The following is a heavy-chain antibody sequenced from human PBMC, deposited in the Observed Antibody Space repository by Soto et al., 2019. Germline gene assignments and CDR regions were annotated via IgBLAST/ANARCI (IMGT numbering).Heavy chain of an antibody. V-gene: IGHV4-39*01. CDR1: GGSISSSSYY. Sequence: QLQLQESGPGLVKPSETLSLTCTVSGGSISSSSYYWGWIRQPPGKGLEWIGSIYYSGSTYYNPSLKSRVTISVDTSKNQFSLKLSSVTAADTAVYYCASLTSQWLVGKPNNWFDPWGQGTLVTVSS. D-gene: IGHD6-19*01. J-gene: IGHJ5*02. CDR3: ASLTSQWLVGKPNNWFDP. CDR2: IYYSGST.